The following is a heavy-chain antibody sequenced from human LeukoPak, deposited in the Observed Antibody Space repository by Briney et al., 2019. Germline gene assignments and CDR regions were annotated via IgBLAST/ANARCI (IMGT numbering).Heavy chain of an antibody. D-gene: IGHD6-13*01. J-gene: IGHJ4*02. V-gene: IGHV4-34*01. CDR3: GSSWYGGDY. CDR2: INHSGST. Sequence: PSETLSLTCAVYGGSFSGYYWSWIRQPPGKGLEWIGEINHSGSTNYNPSLKSRVTISVDTSKNQFFLKLSSVTAADTAVYYCGSSWYGGDYWGQGTLVTVSS. CDR1: GGSFSGYY.